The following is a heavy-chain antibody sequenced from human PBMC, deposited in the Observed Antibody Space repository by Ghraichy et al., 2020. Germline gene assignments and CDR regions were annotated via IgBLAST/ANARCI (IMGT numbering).Heavy chain of an antibody. CDR3: ARDPRGYSYGLPSRGGAFDN. J-gene: IGHJ3*02. Sequence: SETLSLTCAVYGGSFSAYYWSWIRQPPGKGLEWIGEIKHGGSTNYNPSLKSRVTISVDTSKNQFSLKLSSVTAADAAVYYCARDPRGYSYGLPSRGGAFDNWGQGTMVTVSS. CDR1: GGSFSAYY. D-gene: IGHD5-18*01. V-gene: IGHV4-34*01. CDR2: IKHGGST.